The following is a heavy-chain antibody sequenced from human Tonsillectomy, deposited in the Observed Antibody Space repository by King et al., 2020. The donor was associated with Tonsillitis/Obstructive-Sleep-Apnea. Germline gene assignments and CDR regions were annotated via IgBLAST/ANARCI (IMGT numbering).Heavy chain of an antibody. CDR1: RFTFSSYG. J-gene: IGHJ3*02. D-gene: IGHD3-3*01. CDR3: AREMLLYDFWSGYYSSDAFDI. Sequence: VQLVESGGGVVQPGRSLRLSCAASRFTFSSYGMHWVRQAPGKGLEWVAVIWYDGSNKYYADSVKGRFTISRDNSKNTLYLQMNSLRAEDTAVYYCAREMLLYDFWSGYYSSDAFDIWGQGTMVTVSS. CDR2: IWYDGSNK. V-gene: IGHV3-33*01.